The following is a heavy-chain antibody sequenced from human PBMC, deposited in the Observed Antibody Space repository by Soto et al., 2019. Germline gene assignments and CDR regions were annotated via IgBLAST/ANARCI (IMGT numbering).Heavy chain of an antibody. J-gene: IGHJ5*02. D-gene: IGHD3-10*01. CDR2: IYHSGST. CDR3: ARDGWFGELPNWFDP. V-gene: IGHV4-30-2*01. CDR1: GGSISSGGYS. Sequence: SETLSLTCAVSGGSISSGGYSWIWIRQPPGKGLEWIGYIYHSGSTYYNPSLKSRVTISVDRSKNQFSLKLSSVTAADTAVYYCARDGWFGELPNWFDPWGQGTLVTVSS.